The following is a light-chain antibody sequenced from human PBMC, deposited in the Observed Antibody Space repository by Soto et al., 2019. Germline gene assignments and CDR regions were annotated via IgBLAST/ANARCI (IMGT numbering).Light chain of an antibody. CDR2: EAS. V-gene: IGLV2-23*01. CDR3: CSYAGSSTLV. Sequence: QSALTQPASVSGSPGQSITISCTGTSSDVGSYDLVSWYQQHPGKAPKLMIFEASQRPSGISDRFSGSKSGNTASLTISGLQSEDDADYHCCSYAGSSTLVFGGGTKVTVL. CDR1: SSDVGSYDL. J-gene: IGLJ2*01.